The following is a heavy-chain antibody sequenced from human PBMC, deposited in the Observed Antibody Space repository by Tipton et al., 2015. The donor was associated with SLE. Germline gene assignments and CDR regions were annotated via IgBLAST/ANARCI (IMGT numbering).Heavy chain of an antibody. CDR2: INHSGST. CDR3: ARGIIVGANFDY. D-gene: IGHD1-26*01. CDR1: GGSFSGYY. J-gene: IGHJ4*02. Sequence: TLSLTCAVYGGSFSGYYWSWIRQPPGKGLEWIGEINHSGSTNYNPSLKSRVTISVDTSKNQFSLKLSSVTAADTAVYYCARGIIVGANFDYWGQGTLVTVSS. V-gene: IGHV4-34*01.